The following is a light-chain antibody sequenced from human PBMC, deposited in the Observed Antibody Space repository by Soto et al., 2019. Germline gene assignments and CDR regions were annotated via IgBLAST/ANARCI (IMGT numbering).Light chain of an antibody. V-gene: IGKV1-39*01. CDR2: SAF. CDR3: QQTYTTPWT. CDR1: QSISSY. Sequence: DIQMTQSPSSLSASVGDRVTITCRASQSISSYLNWYQQKPGKAPTLLIYSAFNLQTGGPSRFSGGGSGTDFTLTIVSLQPEDSATYYCQQTYTTPWTFGPGTKVDIK. J-gene: IGKJ1*01.